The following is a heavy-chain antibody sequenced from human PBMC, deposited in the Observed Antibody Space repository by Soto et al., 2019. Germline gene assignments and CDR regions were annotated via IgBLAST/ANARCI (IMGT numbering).Heavy chain of an antibody. V-gene: IGHV4-59*08. D-gene: IGHD6-19*01. CDR3: ARRRGSGLLPFYFDY. CDR2: IYYTGST. J-gene: IGHJ4*02. CDR1: GDSISSYY. Sequence: SETPSLTCTVSGDSISSYYWTWIRQPPGKGLEWIGYIYYTGSTNYNPSLKSRVTMSLDTSKNHFSLKLSSVTAADTAIYYCARRRGSGLLPFYFDYWGQGTLVTVSS.